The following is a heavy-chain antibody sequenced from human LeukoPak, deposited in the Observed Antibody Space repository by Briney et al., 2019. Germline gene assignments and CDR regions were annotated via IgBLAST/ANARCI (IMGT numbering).Heavy chain of an antibody. Sequence: GGSLRLSRAASGFTVSSNYMSWVRQAPGKGLEWVSIIYSGDSTNDADSVKGRFTISRDNSKNTLYLQMNSLRVEDTAVYYCARVGNYRFDPWGQGTLVTVSS. CDR1: GFTVSSNY. D-gene: IGHD1-1*01. J-gene: IGHJ5*02. V-gene: IGHV3-66*01. CDR2: IYSGDST. CDR3: ARVGNYRFDP.